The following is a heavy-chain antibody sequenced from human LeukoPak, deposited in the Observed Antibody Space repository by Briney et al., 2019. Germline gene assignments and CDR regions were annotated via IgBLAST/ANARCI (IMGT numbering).Heavy chain of an antibody. Sequence: GGSLRLSCAASGFTFDDYAMHWVRQAPGKGLEWVSGISWNSGSIGYADSVKGRFTISRDNAKNSLYLKMNSLRAEDTALYYCAKDGRSRPYGMDVWGQGTTVTVSS. D-gene: IGHD2-15*01. CDR3: AKDGRSRPYGMDV. CDR2: ISWNSGSI. J-gene: IGHJ6*02. V-gene: IGHV3-9*01. CDR1: GFTFDDYA.